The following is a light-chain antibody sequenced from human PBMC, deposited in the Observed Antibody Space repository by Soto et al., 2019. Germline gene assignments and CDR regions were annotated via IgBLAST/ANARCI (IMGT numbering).Light chain of an antibody. CDR2: EGT. J-gene: IGLJ2*01. Sequence: QSALTQPASVSASPGQSITISCTGTSSNVGTYDLVSWYQHHPDKAPKLIIYEGTTRPSGISSRFSGSKSGNTASLTISGLQAEDDADYYCCSFAVGAALVFGGGTKLTVL. CDR1: SSNVGTYDL. V-gene: IGLV2-23*01. CDR3: CSFAVGAALV.